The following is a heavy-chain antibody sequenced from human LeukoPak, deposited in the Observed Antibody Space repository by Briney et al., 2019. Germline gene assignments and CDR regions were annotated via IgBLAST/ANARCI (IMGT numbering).Heavy chain of an antibody. CDR2: IYNGGST. V-gene: IGHV3-66*01. CDR1: GFTVSSNY. J-gene: IGHJ4*02. Sequence: PGGSLRLSCAASGFTVSSNYMSWVRQAPGKGLEWVSVIYNGGSTKYADSVKGRFTISRDNSENTLYLQVNSLRDEDTAVYFCARASQWLAFDYWGQGTLVTVSS. D-gene: IGHD6-19*01. CDR3: ARASQWLAFDY.